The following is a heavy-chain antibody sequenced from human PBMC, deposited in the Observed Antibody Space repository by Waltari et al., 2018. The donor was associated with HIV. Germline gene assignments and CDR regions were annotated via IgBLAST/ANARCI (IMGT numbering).Heavy chain of an antibody. D-gene: IGHD3-3*01. CDR3: ARDLKDYDFWSPVDV. V-gene: IGHV3-7*01. CDR1: GFTFSTYW. CDR2: IKQDGSEK. Sequence: EVQLVESGGGLVQPGGSLRLSCAALGFTFSTYWMTWVRQAPGKGLEWLANIKQDGSEKYYADSVKGRFTVSRDNNKKSLYLQMSSLRAEDTAVYYCARDLKDYDFWSPVDVWGQGTTVTVSS. J-gene: IGHJ6*02.